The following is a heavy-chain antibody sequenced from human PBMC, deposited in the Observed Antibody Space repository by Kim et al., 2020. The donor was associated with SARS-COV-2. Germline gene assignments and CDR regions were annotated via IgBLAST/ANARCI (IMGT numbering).Heavy chain of an antibody. V-gene: IGHV3-30-3*01. J-gene: IGHJ1*01. CDR2: ISNDEGNT. Sequence: GGSLRLSCAASGFVFSQHAMHWVRQTPDKKLQWVAVISNDEGNTYYEDSVEGRFTISRDNNKNMLFLQMTGLRPGDTGVYFCVRPSIADFDSVTGYFQNWGQGTLVSVSS. CDR1: GFVFSQHA. CDR3: VRPSIADFDSVTGYFQN. D-gene: IGHD2-15*01.